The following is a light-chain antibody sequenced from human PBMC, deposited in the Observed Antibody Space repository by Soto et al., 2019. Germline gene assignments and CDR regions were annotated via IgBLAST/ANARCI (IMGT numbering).Light chain of an antibody. CDR1: QTVGSY. V-gene: IGKV3-11*01. J-gene: IGKJ1*01. CDR3: QQRSDWPPT. CDR2: DTS. Sequence: EIVLTQSPATLTLSPGERATLSCRASQTVGSYLAWFRQTPGQTPRLLIYDTSIRATGVPARFSGSGSGTDFTLTISSLEAEDFAIYYCQQRSDWPPTFGQGTKV.